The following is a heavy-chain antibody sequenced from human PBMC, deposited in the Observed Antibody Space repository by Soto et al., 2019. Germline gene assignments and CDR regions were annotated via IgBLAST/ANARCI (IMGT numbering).Heavy chain of an antibody. D-gene: IGHD3-10*01. CDR2: VSYDGDNK. J-gene: IGHJ6*02. CDR1: GFIFSNYG. CDR3: AKDIALVRGVIIDLDV. Sequence: QVQLVESGGGVVQPGRSLRFSCEASGFIFSNYGMHWVRQAPGKGLEWVAVVSYDGDNKYYGDSVKGRFTISRDNSKNTLYLQMDSLRADDTAVYYCAKDIALVRGVIIDLDVWGQGTTVTVSS. V-gene: IGHV3-30*18.